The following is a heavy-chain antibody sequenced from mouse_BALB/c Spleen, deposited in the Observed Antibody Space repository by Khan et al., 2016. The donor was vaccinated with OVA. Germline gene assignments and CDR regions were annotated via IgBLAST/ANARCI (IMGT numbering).Heavy chain of an antibody. D-gene: IGHD2-14*01. CDR3: ARSTDRYAFVY. CDR2: IIYTGDT. Sequence: EVQLQESGPSLVKPSQTLSLTCSVTGDSITTGYWNWIRKFPGNKLEYMGYIIYTGDTYYNPSLKSRIAITRQTSNNQYYLQLTSVTDEDTATYYCARSTDRYAFVYWGQGTLVTVSA. J-gene: IGHJ3*01. V-gene: IGHV3-8*02. CDR1: GDSITTGY.